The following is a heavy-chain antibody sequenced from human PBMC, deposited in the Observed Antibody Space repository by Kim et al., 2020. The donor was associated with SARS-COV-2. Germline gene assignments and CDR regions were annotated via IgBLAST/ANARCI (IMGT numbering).Heavy chain of an antibody. J-gene: IGHJ4*01. V-gene: IGHV3-9*01. CDR2: ISWNSGEI. CDR3: VKRSADYDYLDF. D-gene: IGHD4-17*01. Sequence: GGSLRLSCAASGFTFDDSAMHWVRQTPGKGLEWVSSISWNSGEIGYADSVRGRFTISRDNAKNSLYLQMSSLRPEDTALYYCVKRSADYDYLDFWGHGTLVTVSS. CDR1: GFTFDDSA.